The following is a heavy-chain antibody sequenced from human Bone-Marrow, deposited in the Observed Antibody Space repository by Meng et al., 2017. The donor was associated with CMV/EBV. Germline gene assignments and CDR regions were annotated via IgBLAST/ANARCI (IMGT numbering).Heavy chain of an antibody. J-gene: IGHJ6*02. CDR2: ISYDGSNK. Sequence: GGSLRLSCAACGFTFSSYDMHWVRQAPGKGLEWVAFISYDGSNKYYTDSVKGRFTISRDNSKNTLYLQMNSLRAEDTAVYYCAKDGPEGGGPGYYYYGMDVWGQGNTVPVYS. CDR1: GFTFSSYD. D-gene: IGHD6-25*01. V-gene: IGHV3-30*18. CDR3: AKDGPEGGGPGYYYYGMDV.